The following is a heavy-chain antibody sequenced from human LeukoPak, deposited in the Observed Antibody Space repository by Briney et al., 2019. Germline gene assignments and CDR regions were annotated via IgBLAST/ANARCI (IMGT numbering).Heavy chain of an antibody. CDR3: ATWTAGEGAYYLFDY. J-gene: IGHJ4*02. CDR1: GYTFTSYY. Sequence: ASVKVSCKASGYTFTSYYMHWVRRAPGQGLEWMGIINPSGGSTSYAQKFQGRVTMTTDTSTSTAYMELRSLRSDDTAVYYCATWTAGEGAYYLFDYWGQGTLVTVSS. D-gene: IGHD3-10*01. CDR2: INPSGGST. V-gene: IGHV1-46*01.